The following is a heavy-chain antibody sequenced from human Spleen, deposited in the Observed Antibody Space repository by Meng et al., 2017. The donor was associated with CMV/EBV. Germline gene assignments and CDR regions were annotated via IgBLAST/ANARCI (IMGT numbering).Heavy chain of an antibody. CDR2: IYTGGST. Sequence: GESLKISCAASGFSVSNNYMSWVRQAPGKGLEWVSVIYTGGSTYYADSVTGRFTISRDISRNTVYLQMNTLRAEDTALYYCARARSLFYYGMDVWGQGTTVTVSS. CDR1: GFSVSNNY. V-gene: IGHV3-66*02. D-gene: IGHD2-15*01. J-gene: IGHJ6*02. CDR3: ARARSLFYYGMDV.